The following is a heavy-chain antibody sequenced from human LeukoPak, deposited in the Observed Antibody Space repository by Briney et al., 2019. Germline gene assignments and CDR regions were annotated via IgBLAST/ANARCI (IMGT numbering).Heavy chain of an antibody. CDR2: IRYDGSNK. V-gene: IGHV3-30*02. J-gene: IGHJ6*02. CDR3: ARDHISGAPSLYGMDV. CDR1: GFTFSSYG. D-gene: IGHD1-20*01. Sequence: GGSLRLSCAAPGFTFSSYGMHWVRQAPGKGLEWVAFIRYDGSNKYYADSVKGRFTISRDNSKNTLYLQMNSLRAEDTAVYYCARDHISGAPSLYGMDVWGQGTTVTVSS.